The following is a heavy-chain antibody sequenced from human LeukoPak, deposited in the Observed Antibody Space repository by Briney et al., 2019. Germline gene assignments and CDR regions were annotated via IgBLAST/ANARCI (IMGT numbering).Heavy chain of an antibody. CDR1: GASINSHY. CDR2: IYTSGRT. V-gene: IGHV4-4*07. J-gene: IGHJ3*01. Sequence: PSETLSLTCTVSGASINSHYWNWIRQPGGKGLEWIGRIYTSGRTKYNPSLKSRVTISVDKSKNPFSLNLTSVTAADTAVYYCARDGSGWTDDDAFDVWGQGTMVTVSS. D-gene: IGHD6-19*01. CDR3: ARDGSGWTDDDAFDV.